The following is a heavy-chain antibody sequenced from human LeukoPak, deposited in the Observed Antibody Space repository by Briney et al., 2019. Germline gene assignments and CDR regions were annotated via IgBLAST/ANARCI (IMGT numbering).Heavy chain of an antibody. V-gene: IGHV3-7*03. CDR3: ARGYSYDY. CDR1: GFTFSSYW. CDR2: IKQDGSEK. Sequence: GGSLRLSCVASGFTFSSYWMSWVRQAPGKGLEWVANIKQDGSEKYYVDSVKGRFTISRDNAKNSLYLQMSSLSAEDTAVYFCARGYSYDYWGQGTLVTVSS. J-gene: IGHJ4*02. D-gene: IGHD5-18*01.